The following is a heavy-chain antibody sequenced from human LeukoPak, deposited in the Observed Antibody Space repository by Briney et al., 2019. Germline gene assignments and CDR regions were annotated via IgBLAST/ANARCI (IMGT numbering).Heavy chain of an antibody. CDR3: ASDREYYYGSGSFDY. CDR1: GFTFSSYW. Sequence: GGSPRLSCAASGFTFSSYWMSWVRQAPGKGLEWVANIKQDGSEKYYVDSVKGRFTISRDNAKNSLYLQMNSLRAEDTAVYYCASDREYYYGSGSFDYWGQGTLVTVSS. J-gene: IGHJ4*02. V-gene: IGHV3-7*04. D-gene: IGHD3-10*01. CDR2: IKQDGSEK.